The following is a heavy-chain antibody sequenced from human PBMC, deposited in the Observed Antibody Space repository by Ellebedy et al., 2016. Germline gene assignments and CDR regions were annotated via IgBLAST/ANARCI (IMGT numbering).Heavy chain of an antibody. D-gene: IGHD5-12*01. J-gene: IGHJ4*02. V-gene: IGHV4-34*01. Sequence: SETLSLTCAVYGGSFSGYYWSWIRQPPGKGLEWIGEINHSGSTNYNPSLKSRVTISVDTSKNQFSLKLSSVTAADTAVYYCARVDHQWLIDYWGQGTLVTVSS. CDR2: INHSGST. CDR3: ARVDHQWLIDY. CDR1: GGSFSGYY.